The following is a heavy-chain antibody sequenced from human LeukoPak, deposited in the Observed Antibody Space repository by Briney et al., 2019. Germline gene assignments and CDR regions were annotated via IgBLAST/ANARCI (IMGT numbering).Heavy chain of an antibody. V-gene: IGHV1-2*02. CDR2: INPNSGGT. Sequence: ASVKVSCKASGYTFTGYYMHWVRQAPGQGLEWMGWINPNSGGTNYAQKFQGRVTMTRDTSISTAYMELSRLRSDDTAVYYCAVDSPWEVMATIFDEGYWGQGTLVTVSS. J-gene: IGHJ4*02. CDR3: AVDSPWEVMATIFDEGY. CDR1: GYTFTGYY. D-gene: IGHD5-24*01.